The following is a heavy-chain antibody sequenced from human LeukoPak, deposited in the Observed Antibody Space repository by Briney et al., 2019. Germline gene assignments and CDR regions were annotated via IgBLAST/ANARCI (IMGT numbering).Heavy chain of an antibody. CDR3: ARGDKQLVFNRNKGGFDP. CDR1: GFTFNNYA. Sequence: GGSLRLSCAASGFTFNNYAMSWVRQAPGKGLEWVANIKQDGSEKYYVDSVKGRFTISRGNAKNSLYLQMNSLRAEDTAVYYCARGDKQLVFNRNKGGFDPWGQGTLVTVSS. V-gene: IGHV3-7*01. J-gene: IGHJ5*02. D-gene: IGHD6-13*01. CDR2: IKQDGSEK.